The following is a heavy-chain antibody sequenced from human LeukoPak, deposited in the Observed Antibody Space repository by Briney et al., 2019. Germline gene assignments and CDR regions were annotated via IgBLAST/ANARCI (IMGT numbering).Heavy chain of an antibody. D-gene: IGHD6-13*01. CDR1: GDSMSNHF. Sequence: SETLSLTCTVSGDSMSNHFWSWIRQPPGKGQEWIGYIYGSETTNYNPSLKSRVTMSVDTSENQFSLKLSSVTAADTAFYYCASRPGGSTWYGVFDYWSRGTLVTVSS. V-gene: IGHV4-59*11. CDR2: IYGSETT. CDR3: ASRPGGSTWYGVFDY. J-gene: IGHJ4*02.